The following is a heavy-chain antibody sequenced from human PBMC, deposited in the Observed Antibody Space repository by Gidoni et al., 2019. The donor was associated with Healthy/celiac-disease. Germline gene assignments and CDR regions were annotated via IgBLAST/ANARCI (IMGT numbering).Heavy chain of an antibody. J-gene: IGHJ4*02. CDR3: ASNYYDSSGYYPFDY. D-gene: IGHD3-22*01. CDR1: GGNFSSYA. V-gene: IGHV1-69*01. CDR2: IIPIFGTA. Sequence: QVQLVQSGAEVKKPGSSVKVSCKASGGNFSSYAISWVRQAPGQGLEWMGGIIPIFGTANYAQQFQGRVTITADESTSTAYMELSSLRSEDTAVYYCASNYYDSSGYYPFDYWGQGTLVTVSS.